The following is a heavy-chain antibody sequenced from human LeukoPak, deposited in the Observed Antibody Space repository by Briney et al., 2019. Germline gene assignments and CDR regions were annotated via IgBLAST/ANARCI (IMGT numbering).Heavy chain of an antibody. V-gene: IGHV3-30*04. CDR3: AREGSGAAAGTHYYYYMDV. Sequence: PGGSLRLSCAASGFTFSSYAMHWVRQAPGKGLEWVAVISYDGSNKYYADSVKGRFTISRDNSKNTLYLQMNSLRAEDTAVYYCAREGSGAAAGTHYYYYMDVWGKGTTVTVSS. J-gene: IGHJ6*03. D-gene: IGHD6-13*01. CDR1: GFTFSSYA. CDR2: ISYDGSNK.